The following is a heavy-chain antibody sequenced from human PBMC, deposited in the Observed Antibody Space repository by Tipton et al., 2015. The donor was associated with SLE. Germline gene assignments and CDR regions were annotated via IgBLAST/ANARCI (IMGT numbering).Heavy chain of an antibody. Sequence: SLRLSCAASGFTFSDYFMSWIRQAPGKGLEWVSYISSSSSYIYYADSVKGRFTISRDNAKNSLYLQMNSLRAEDTAVYYCARDSPTAYYYDSSGYSFDYWGQGTLVTVSS. D-gene: IGHD3-22*01. CDR2: ISSSSSYI. V-gene: IGHV3-11*06. CDR3: ARDSPTAYYYDSSGYSFDY. CDR1: GFTFSDYF. J-gene: IGHJ4*02.